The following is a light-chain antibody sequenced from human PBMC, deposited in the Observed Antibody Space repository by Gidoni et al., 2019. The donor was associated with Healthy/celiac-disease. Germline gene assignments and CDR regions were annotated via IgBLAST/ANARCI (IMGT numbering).Light chain of an antibody. J-gene: IGLJ1*01. CDR1: SSNIGSHY. CDR2: RNN. V-gene: IGLV1-47*01. Sequence: QSVLPQPHSASGSPGQRVTISSSGSSSNIGSHYVYWYQQLPGTAPKPLIYRNNQRPSGVPDRFSGSKSGTSASLAISGLRSEDEADYYCAAWDDSLSGYVFGTGTKVTVL. CDR3: AAWDDSLSGYV.